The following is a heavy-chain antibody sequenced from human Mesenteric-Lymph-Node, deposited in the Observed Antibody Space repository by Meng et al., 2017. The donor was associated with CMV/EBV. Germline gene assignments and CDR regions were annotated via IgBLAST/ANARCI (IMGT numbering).Heavy chain of an antibody. V-gene: IGHV3-21*01. D-gene: IGHD1-14*01. CDR2: ISDSSGDI. Sequence: GGSLRLSCAASGFTFGSYSMNWLRQAPGKGLECVSSISDSSGDIYYADSVKGRFTISRDNAKNSLYLQMNSLRAEDTSVYYCARDNRNYWFDPWGQGTLVTVSS. J-gene: IGHJ5*02. CDR3: ARDNRNYWFDP. CDR1: GFTFGSYS.